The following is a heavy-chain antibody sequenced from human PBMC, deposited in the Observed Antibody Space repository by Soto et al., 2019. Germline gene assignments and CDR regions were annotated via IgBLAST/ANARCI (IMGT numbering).Heavy chain of an antibody. CDR2: INWNGGST. D-gene: IGHD6-19*01. CDR3: ARVKGGPISSGWYVGAFDI. Sequence: GGSLRLSCAASGFTFDDYGMSWVRQAPGKGLEWVSGINWNGGSTGYADSVKGRFTISRDNAKNSLYLQMNSLRAEDTALYHCARVKGGPISSGWYVGAFDIWGQGTMVTVSS. V-gene: IGHV3-20*01. J-gene: IGHJ3*02. CDR1: GFTFDDYG.